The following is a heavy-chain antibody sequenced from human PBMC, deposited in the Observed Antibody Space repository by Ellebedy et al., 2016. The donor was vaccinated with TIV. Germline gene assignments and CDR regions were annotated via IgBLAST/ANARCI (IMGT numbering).Heavy chain of an antibody. J-gene: IGHJ4*02. V-gene: IGHV3-9*01. Sequence: SLKISCAASGFNFDEYPMHWVRQAPGKGLEWVSTISWNSHNIAYADSVKGRFTVSRDNAKNSLYLQMNSLRAEDTALYYCAKDSALRFFDWLLNNIDCWGQGALVTVSS. CDR1: GFNFDEYP. CDR3: AKDSALRFFDWLLNNIDC. D-gene: IGHD3-9*01. CDR2: ISWNSHNI.